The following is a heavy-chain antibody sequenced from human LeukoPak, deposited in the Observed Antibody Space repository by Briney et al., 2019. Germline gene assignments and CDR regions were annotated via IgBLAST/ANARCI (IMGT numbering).Heavy chain of an antibody. J-gene: IGHJ4*02. CDR3: AKDVGKWESLHFFDY. CDR2: ISGSGAST. CDR1: GFTFSSYA. Sequence: GGFLRLSCAASGFTFSSYAMSWVRQAPGKGLEWISGISGSGASTYYADSVTGRFTISRDNSRNTLYLQMNSLRGDDTAVYYCAKDVGKWESLHFFDYWGQGTLVTVSS. D-gene: IGHD1-26*01. V-gene: IGHV3-23*01.